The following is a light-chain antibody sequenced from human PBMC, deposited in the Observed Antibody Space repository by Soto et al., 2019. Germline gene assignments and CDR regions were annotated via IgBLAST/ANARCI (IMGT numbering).Light chain of an antibody. CDR3: QQDYNTPPYA. J-gene: IGKJ2*01. CDR2: WAS. Sequence: DIVMTQSPDSLAVSLGERATINCKSSQNVLYKSNNENYLAWYQQKPGQPPKLLIYWASTRKPGVPDRFSGSGSGSDFKLTISSLQAEDVAVYYCQQDYNTPPYAFGQGTKLEI. CDR1: QNVLYKSNNENY. V-gene: IGKV4-1*01.